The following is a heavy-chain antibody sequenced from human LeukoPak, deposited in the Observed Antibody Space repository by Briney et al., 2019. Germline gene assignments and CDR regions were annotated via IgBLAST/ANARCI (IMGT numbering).Heavy chain of an antibody. D-gene: IGHD6-19*01. J-gene: IGHJ4*02. CDR1: GYSISSGYY. CDR3: TAEGDSGYDWRYSSGWYPPLS. Sequence: PSETLSLTCTVSGYSISSGYYWGWIRQPPGKGLEWIGSSYHSGSTYYNPSLKRRVTISVDTSKNQFSLKLSSVTAADTAVYYCTAEGDSGYDWRYSSGWYPPLSWGQGTLVTVSS. V-gene: IGHV4-38-2*02. CDR2: SYHSGST.